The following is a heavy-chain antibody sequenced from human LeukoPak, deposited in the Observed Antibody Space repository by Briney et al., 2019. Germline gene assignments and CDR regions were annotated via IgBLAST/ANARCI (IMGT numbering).Heavy chain of an antibody. D-gene: IGHD2-2*01. Sequence: GGSLRLSCAASGFTFSSYAMIWVRQAPGKGLEYVSAISSNGGSTYYANSVKGRFTISRDNSKNTLYLQMGSLRAEDMGVYYCARDSITVSVGAFDIWGQGTMVIVSS. V-gene: IGHV3-64*01. CDR2: ISSNGGST. J-gene: IGHJ3*02. CDR1: GFTFSSYA. CDR3: ARDSITVSVGAFDI.